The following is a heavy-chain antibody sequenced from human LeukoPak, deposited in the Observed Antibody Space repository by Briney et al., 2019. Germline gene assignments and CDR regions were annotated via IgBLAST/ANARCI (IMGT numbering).Heavy chain of an antibody. CDR3: ARVSPNTATTLHYFDY. J-gene: IGHJ4*02. Sequence: PGGSLRLSCATSGFTFNNYNMNWVRQAPGRAREGGSAISSSGTYRFYADSVKGRFTISRDNAKNSLYLQMNSLRAEDTAVYYCARVSPNTATTLHYFDYWGQGTLVTVSS. CDR1: GFTFNNYN. V-gene: IGHV3-21*01. CDR2: ISSSGTYR. D-gene: IGHD4-17*01.